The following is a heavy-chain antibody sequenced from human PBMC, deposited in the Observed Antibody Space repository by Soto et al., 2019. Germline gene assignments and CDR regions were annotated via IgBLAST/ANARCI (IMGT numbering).Heavy chain of an antibody. D-gene: IGHD3-22*01. V-gene: IGHV4-39*01. CDR1: GGSISSSSYY. Sequence: SETLSLTCTVSGGSISSSSYYWGWIRQPPGKGLEWIGSIYYSGSTYYNPSLKSRVTISVDTSKNQFSLKLSSVTAADTAVYYCARQGGDLGYYDSTYWGQGTLVTVSS. J-gene: IGHJ4*02. CDR3: ARQGGDLGYYDSTY. CDR2: IYYSGST.